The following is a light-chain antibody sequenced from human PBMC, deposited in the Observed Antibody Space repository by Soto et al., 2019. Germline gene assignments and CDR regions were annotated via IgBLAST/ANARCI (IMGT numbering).Light chain of an antibody. V-gene: IGKV4-1*01. CDR2: WAS. Sequence: DIVMTQSPDSLAVSLGERATINCKSSQSVLSSSNNKNYLAWYQQKPGQPPKPLIYWASTRESGVPDRFSGSGSGTDFTLTISSLQAADVAVYYCHQYYSTPYTFGQGTKLEIK. J-gene: IGKJ2*01. CDR1: QSVLSSSNNKNY. CDR3: HQYYSTPYT.